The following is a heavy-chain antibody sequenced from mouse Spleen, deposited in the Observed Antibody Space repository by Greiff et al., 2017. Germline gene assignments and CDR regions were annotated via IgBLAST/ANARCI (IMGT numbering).Heavy chain of an antibody. CDR3: ARGDDYDGAFYAMDY. CDR2: IYPGDGVT. D-gene: IGHD2-4*01. CDR1: GYTFTSYW. V-gene: IGHV1-87*01. Sequence: QVQLKESGAELARPGASVKLSCKASGYTFTSYWMQWVKQRPGQGLEWIGAIYPGDGVTRYTQKFKGKATLTADKSSSTAYMQLSSLASEDSAVYYCARGDDYDGAFYAMDYWGQGTSVTVSS. J-gene: IGHJ4*01.